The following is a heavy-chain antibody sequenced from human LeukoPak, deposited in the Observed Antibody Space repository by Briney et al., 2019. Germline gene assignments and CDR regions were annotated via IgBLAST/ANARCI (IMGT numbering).Heavy chain of an antibody. Sequence: PSETLSLTCAVYGGSFSGYYWSWIRQPPGKGLEWIGEVNHSGSTNYNPSLKSRVTISVDTSKNQFSLKLSSVTAADTAVYCCARDKVQPLPIIHSMRSRAFDIWGQGTMVTVSS. V-gene: IGHV4-34*01. CDR1: GGSFSGYY. J-gene: IGHJ3*02. D-gene: IGHD3-3*01. CDR3: ARDKVQPLPIIHSMRSRAFDI. CDR2: VNHSGST.